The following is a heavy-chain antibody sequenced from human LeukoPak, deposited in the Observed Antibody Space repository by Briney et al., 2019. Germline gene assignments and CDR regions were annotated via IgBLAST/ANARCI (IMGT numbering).Heavy chain of an antibody. CDR1: GFTFSSYA. D-gene: IGHD2-2*01. CDR2: ISGSGGST. V-gene: IGHV3-23*01. CDR3: AKEAGVVVPAASWFDP. J-gene: IGHJ5*02. Sequence: QPGGSLRLSCAASGFTFSSYAMSWVRQAPGKGLEWVSAISGSGGSTYYADSVKGRFTISRDNSKNTLYLQINSLRAEDTAVYYCAKEAGVVVPAASWFDPWGQGTLVTVSS.